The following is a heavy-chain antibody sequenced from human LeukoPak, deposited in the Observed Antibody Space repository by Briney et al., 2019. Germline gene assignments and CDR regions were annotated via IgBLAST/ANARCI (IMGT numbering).Heavy chain of an antibody. CDR1: GFTFGDYA. V-gene: IGHV3-49*04. D-gene: IGHD2-2*01. J-gene: IGHJ4*02. CDR2: IQAKAYGGAT. CDR3: TRAPHPRCSSSGCYLDY. Sequence: GGSLILSCSTSGFTFGDYAMSWVRQAPGKGLEWVGFIQAKAYGGATKYAASVNGRFSISRDDSQSIANLQMNDLKPEDTAVYYSTRAPHPRCSSSGCYLDYWGQGTLVTVSS.